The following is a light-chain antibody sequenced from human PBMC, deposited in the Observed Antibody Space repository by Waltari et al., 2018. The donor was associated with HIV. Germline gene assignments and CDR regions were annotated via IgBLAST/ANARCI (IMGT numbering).Light chain of an antibody. CDR1: SSDVGGYDF. CDR3: SSYTGSSTYVV. V-gene: IGLV2-14*01. J-gene: IGLJ2*01. Sequence: QSALTQPASVSGSPGQSITISCAGTSSDVGGYDFVSWYQQHPGKAPKLMIYEVSNRPSGVSKRVSGSKSVNTASLTVSGLQAEDEADYYCSSYTGSSTYVVFGGGTKLTVL. CDR2: EVS.